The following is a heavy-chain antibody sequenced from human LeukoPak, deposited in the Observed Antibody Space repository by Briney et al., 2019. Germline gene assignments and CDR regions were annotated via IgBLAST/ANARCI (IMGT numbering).Heavy chain of an antibody. Sequence: GGSLRLSCAASGFTVSRNYMSWVRQAPGKGLEWVSVIYSGGSTCYADSVKGRFTISRDNSKNTLYLQMNSLRAEDTAVYYCARALHSGSYAGLNYWGQGTLVTVSS. J-gene: IGHJ4*02. V-gene: IGHV3-66*01. CDR3: ARALHSGSYAGLNY. D-gene: IGHD3-10*01. CDR2: IYSGGST. CDR1: GFTVSRNY.